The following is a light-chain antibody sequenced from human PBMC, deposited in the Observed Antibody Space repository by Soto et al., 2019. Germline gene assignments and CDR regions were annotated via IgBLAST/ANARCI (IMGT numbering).Light chain of an antibody. Sequence: DIQMTQSPSSLSASVEDRVIITCRASQSISNHLNWYQQKPGKAPKLLIYAASSLRSGVPSRFSGSGSGTDFTLTISRLQPEDFATYSCQQSYTTTWTFGQGTKVDIK. CDR1: QSISNH. CDR2: AAS. V-gene: IGKV1-39*01. CDR3: QQSYTTTWT. J-gene: IGKJ1*01.